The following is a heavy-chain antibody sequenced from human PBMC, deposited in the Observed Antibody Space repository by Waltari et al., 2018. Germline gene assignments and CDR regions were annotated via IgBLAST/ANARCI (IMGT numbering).Heavy chain of an antibody. V-gene: IGHV3-74*01. CDR2: INTDGSTI. Sequence: EVQLAESGGGLVQPGESLRLSCAASGFTFSPYWMHWVRQGPGQGLVWLSRINTDGSTINYADAVKGRFTISRDNAKNTLYLQMNSLRAEDTAVYYCTREDYGGKDYWGQGTLVTVSS. D-gene: IGHD4-17*01. CDR1: GFTFSPYW. CDR3: TREDYGGKDY. J-gene: IGHJ4*02.